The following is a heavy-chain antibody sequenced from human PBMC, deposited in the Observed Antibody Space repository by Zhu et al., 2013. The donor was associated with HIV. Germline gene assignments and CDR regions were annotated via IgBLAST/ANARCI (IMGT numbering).Heavy chain of an antibody. CDR3: ARGGLSRDMYSGYEFVDY. D-gene: IGHD5-12*01. CDR2: INPNSGVT. V-gene: IGHV1-2*02. Sequence: QVQLVQSGAEVKKPGASVKVSCKASGYIFTASHMHWVRQAPGQGLEWMGGINPNSGVTNLAQKFQGRVTMTSDTSISTVYMELTRTVSDDSAVYYCARGGLSRDMYSGYEFVDYWGQGTLVTVSS. CDR1: GYIFTASH. J-gene: IGHJ4*01.